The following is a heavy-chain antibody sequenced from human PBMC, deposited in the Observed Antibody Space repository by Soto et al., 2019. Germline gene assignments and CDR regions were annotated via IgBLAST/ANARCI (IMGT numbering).Heavy chain of an antibody. D-gene: IGHD6-6*01. J-gene: IGHJ1*01. Sequence: PGESLKISCKGSGYSFTNYWIAWVRQMPGKGLEYMGIIYPSDSTTRYSPSFQGQVTISADKSISTAYLQWNSLRVDDTAVYYCAKMGGGNLPKLFHVWGHGTLVTVSS. CDR1: GYSFTNYW. CDR2: IYPSDSTT. V-gene: IGHV5-51*01. CDR3: AKMGGGNLPKLFHV.